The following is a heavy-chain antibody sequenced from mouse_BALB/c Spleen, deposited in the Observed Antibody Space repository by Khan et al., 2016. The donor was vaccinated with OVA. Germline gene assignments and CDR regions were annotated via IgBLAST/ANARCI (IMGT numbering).Heavy chain of an antibody. CDR3: ARHNYGPFAY. V-gene: IGHV5-9-3*01. CDR1: GFTFSTYA. CDR2: ISSGGDNI. D-gene: IGHD1-1*01. J-gene: IGHJ3*01. Sequence: EVELVESGGDLVKPGGSLKLSCSASGFTFSTYAMSWVRQTPEKRLEWVATISSGGDNIFYPDSVKGRFTLSRDNAKNTLYPQMSSVRSEDTAMYYCARHNYGPFAYWGQGTLVTVSA.